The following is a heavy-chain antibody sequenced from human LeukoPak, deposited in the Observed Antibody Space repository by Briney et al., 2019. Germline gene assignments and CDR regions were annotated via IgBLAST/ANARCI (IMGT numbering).Heavy chain of an antibody. CDR1: RFTFSSYS. Sequence: KSGGSLRLSCAASRFTFSSYSMNWVRQAPGKGLEWVSSISGSGSYIHYADSLKGRFTISRDNARNSLYLQMNSLRAEDTAVYYCARGQQLVPGRLDYFDYWGQGTLVTVSS. CDR2: ISGSGSYI. V-gene: IGHV3-21*01. J-gene: IGHJ4*02. CDR3: ARGQQLVPGRLDYFDY. D-gene: IGHD6-13*01.